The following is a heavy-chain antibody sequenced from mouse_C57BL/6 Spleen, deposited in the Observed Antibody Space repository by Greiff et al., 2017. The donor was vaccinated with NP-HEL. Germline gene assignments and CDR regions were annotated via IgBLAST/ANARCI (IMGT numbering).Heavy chain of an antibody. CDR3: ASREWLLRAMDY. CDR2: INPNNGGT. V-gene: IGHV1-26*01. J-gene: IGHJ4*01. CDR1: GYTFTDYY. Sequence: VQLQQSGPELVKPGASVKISCKASGYTFTDYYMNWVKQSHGKSLEWIGDINPNNGGTSYNQKFKGKATLTVDKSSSTAYMELRSLTSEDSAVYYCASREWLLRAMDYWGQGTSVTVSS. D-gene: IGHD2-3*01.